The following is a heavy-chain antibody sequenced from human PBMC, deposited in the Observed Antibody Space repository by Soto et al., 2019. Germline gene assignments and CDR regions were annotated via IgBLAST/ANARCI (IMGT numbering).Heavy chain of an antibody. V-gene: IGHV3-9*01. D-gene: IGHD6-13*01. J-gene: IGHJ1*01. Sequence: GGSLRLSCAACGLSLDDYAMNWVRQVPGKGLERVSGINWNSGSIGYGSSVKGRFAISRDNAKNSLHLQMNSLSAEDTAFYYCVKDESINWYSGHFRHWGQGTLVTVSS. CDR1: GLSLDDYA. CDR3: VKDESINWYSGHFRH. CDR2: INWNSGSI.